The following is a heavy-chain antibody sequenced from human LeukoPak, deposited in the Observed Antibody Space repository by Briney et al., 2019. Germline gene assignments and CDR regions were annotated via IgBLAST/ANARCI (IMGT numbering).Heavy chain of an antibody. V-gene: IGHV3-30-3*01. Sequence: GRSLRLSCAASGFTFSSYAMHWVRQAPGKGLEWVAVISYDGSNKYYADSVKGRFTISRDNSKNTLYLQMYSLRAEDTAVYYCARDQLLWFGEFTKFDYWGQGTLVTVSS. CDR2: ISYDGSNK. CDR3: ARDQLLWFGEFTKFDY. J-gene: IGHJ4*02. CDR1: GFTFSSYA. D-gene: IGHD3-10*01.